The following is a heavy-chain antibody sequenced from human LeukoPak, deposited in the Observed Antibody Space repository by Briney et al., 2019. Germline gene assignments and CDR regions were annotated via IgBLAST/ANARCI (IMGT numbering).Heavy chain of an antibody. J-gene: IGHJ4*02. Sequence: GGSLRLSCAASGFTFNNAWMNWVRQAPGKGLEWVSAISGSGGSTYYADSVKGRFTISRDNSKNTLYLQMNSLRAEDTAVYYCAKDLGYSSGWYYWGQGTLVTVSS. CDR2: ISGSGGST. D-gene: IGHD6-19*01. CDR1: GFTFNNAW. V-gene: IGHV3-23*01. CDR3: AKDLGYSSGWYY.